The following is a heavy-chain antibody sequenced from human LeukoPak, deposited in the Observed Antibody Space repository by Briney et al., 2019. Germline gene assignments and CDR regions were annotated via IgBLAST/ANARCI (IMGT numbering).Heavy chain of an antibody. D-gene: IGHD2-2*01. CDR3: ARPTVVVPAAMSETTYSYGMDV. V-gene: IGHV1-46*01. J-gene: IGHJ6*02. CDR2: INPSGGST. Sequence: ASVKVSCKASGYTFTTYYMHWVRQAPGQWLEWMGIINPSGGSTSYAQKFQGRVTMTRDTSTSTVYMELSSLRSDDTAVYYCARPTVVVPAAMSETTYSYGMDVWGQGTTVTVSS. CDR1: GYTFTTYY.